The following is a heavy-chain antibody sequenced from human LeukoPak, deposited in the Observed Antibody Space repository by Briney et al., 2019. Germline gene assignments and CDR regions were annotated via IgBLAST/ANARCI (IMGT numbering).Heavy chain of an antibody. Sequence: GASVKVSCKASGGTFSSYAISWVRQAPGQGLEWMGGIIPIFGTANYAQKFQGRVTITADKSTSTAYMELSSLRSEDTAVYYCAKDSGYVALYYFDYWGQGTLVTVSS. CDR1: GGTFSSYA. D-gene: IGHD5-12*01. J-gene: IGHJ4*02. CDR3: AKDSGYVALYYFDY. V-gene: IGHV1-69*06. CDR2: IIPIFGTA.